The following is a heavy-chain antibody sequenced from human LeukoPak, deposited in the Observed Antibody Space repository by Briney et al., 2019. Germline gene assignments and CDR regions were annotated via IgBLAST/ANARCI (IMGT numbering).Heavy chain of an antibody. CDR1: GYSISSGYY. D-gene: IGHD3-10*01. CDR3: ARAGVFDC. V-gene: IGHV4-38-2*02. Sequence: SETLSLTCTVSGYSISSGYYWGWIRQPPGKGLEWIGSIYHSGSTYYNPSLKSRVTISVDTSKNQFSLKLSSVTAADTAVYYCARAGVFDCWGQGTLVTVSS. J-gene: IGHJ4*02. CDR2: IYHSGST.